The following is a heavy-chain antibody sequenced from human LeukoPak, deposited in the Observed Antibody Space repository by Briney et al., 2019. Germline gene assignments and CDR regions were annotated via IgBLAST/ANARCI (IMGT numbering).Heavy chain of an antibody. CDR3: AREGDSSDAFDI. Sequence: ASVKVSCKASGYTFTSYGISWVRQAPGQGLEWMGWISAYNGNTNYAQKLQGRVTMTTDTSTSTGYMELRSLRSDDTAVYYCAREGDSSDAFDIWVQGTMVTVSS. CDR1: GYTFTSYG. V-gene: IGHV1-18*01. D-gene: IGHD3-22*01. CDR2: ISAYNGNT. J-gene: IGHJ3*02.